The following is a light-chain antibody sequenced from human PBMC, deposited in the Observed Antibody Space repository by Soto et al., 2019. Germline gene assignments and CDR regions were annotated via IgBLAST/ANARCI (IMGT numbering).Light chain of an antibody. CDR1: SSDVGGYNY. V-gene: IGLV2-14*01. CDR3: SSYTSSSTPFV. J-gene: IGLJ1*01. Sequence: QSVLTQPASVSGSPGQSITISCTGTSSDVGGYNYVSWYQQHPGKAPKLMIYDVSNRPSGVSNRFSGSTSGNTASLTISGLLAQDVAVYYYSSYTSSSTPFVFGTGTKLTVL. CDR2: DVS.